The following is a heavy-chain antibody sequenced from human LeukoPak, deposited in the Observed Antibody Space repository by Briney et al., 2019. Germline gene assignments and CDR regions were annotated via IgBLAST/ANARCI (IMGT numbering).Heavy chain of an antibody. D-gene: IGHD3-22*01. V-gene: IGHV1-69*13. CDR3: ARVPYYDSSGYPY. Sequence: GASVKVSCKASGYTFTGYYIHWVRQAPGQGLEWMGGIIPIFGTANYAQKFQGRVTITADESTSTAYMELSSLRSEDTAVYYCARVPYYDSSGYPYWGQGTLVTVSS. CDR2: IIPIFGTA. J-gene: IGHJ4*02. CDR1: GYTFTGYY.